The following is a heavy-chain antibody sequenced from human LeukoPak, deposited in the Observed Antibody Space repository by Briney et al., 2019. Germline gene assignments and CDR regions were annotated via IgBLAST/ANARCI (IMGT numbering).Heavy chain of an antibody. J-gene: IGHJ4*02. CDR3: ARHYDFWSGSDY. CDR2: INHSGST. Sequence: SETLSLTCAVYGGSFSGYYWSWIRQPPGKGLEWIGEINHSGSTNCNPSLKSRVTISVDTSKNQFSLKLSSVTAADTAVYYCARHYDFWSGSDYWGQGTLVTVSS. V-gene: IGHV4-34*01. D-gene: IGHD3-3*01. CDR1: GGSFSGYY.